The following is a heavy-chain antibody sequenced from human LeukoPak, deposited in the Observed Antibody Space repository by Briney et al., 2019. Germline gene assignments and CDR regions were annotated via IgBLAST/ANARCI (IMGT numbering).Heavy chain of an antibody. CDR1: GGSISSYY. CDR2: IYYSGST. Sequence: SETLSLTCTVSGGSISSYYWSWIRQPPGKGLEWIGYIYYSGSTNYDPSLRSRVTISIDTSKNQFSLKLSSVTAADTAVYYCARGVTGTTIDAFDIWGQGTMVTVSS. J-gene: IGHJ3*02. CDR3: ARGVTGTTIDAFDI. V-gene: IGHV4-59*01. D-gene: IGHD1-20*01.